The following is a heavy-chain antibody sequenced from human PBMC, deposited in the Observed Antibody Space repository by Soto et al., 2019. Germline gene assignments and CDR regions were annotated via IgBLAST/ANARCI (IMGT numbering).Heavy chain of an antibody. V-gene: IGHV1-18*01. Sequence: QVQLVQSGAEVKKPGASVKVSCKASGYTFTSYGISWVRQAPGQGLEWMGWISAYIGNTIYAQKLQGRVTMTTATYTSTAYMELRSLRSDDTTVYYCSLTTDQLMPIDYWGQGTLVTVSS. CDR2: ISAYIGNT. CDR3: SLTTDQLMPIDY. J-gene: IGHJ4*02. D-gene: IGHD2-2*01. CDR1: GYTFTSYG.